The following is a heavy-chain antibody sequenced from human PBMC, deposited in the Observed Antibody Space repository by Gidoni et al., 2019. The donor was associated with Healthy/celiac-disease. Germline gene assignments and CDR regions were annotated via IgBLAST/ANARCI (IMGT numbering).Heavy chain of an antibody. Sequence: EVQLLESGGGLVQPGGSLRLSCSASGFACSSYAMSWVRQAPGKGLEWVSAISGSGGRTYYADSVKGRFTISRDNSKNTLYLQMNSLRAEDTAVYYCAKDRGVVPAAIFHWGQGTLVTVSS. D-gene: IGHD2-2*01. CDR1: GFACSSYA. CDR2: ISGSGGRT. V-gene: IGHV3-23*01. J-gene: IGHJ4*02. CDR3: AKDRGVVPAAIFH.